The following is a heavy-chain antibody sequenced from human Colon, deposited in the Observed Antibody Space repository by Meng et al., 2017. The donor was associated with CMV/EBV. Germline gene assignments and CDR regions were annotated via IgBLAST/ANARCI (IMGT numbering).Heavy chain of an antibody. CDR1: AFTFCCLA. Sequence: AFTFCCLASTWLPPAPGKELVCLAGIKDTGSGTSYSASVKGRFTVSRDDSKNTLYLQMNSLRVEDTAVYYCTRFPYGGYESSRIESWGQGTLVTVSS. J-gene: IGHJ4*02. CDR3: TRFPYGGYESSRIES. D-gene: IGHD5-12*01. CDR2: IKDTGSGT. V-gene: IGHV3-23*01.